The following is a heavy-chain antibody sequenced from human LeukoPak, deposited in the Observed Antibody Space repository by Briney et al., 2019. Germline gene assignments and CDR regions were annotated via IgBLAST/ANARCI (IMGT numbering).Heavy chain of an antibody. CDR1: GFAFSNNW. CDR2: INGDGSSS. D-gene: IGHD3-9*01. CDR3: ASSDWYAAFDI. V-gene: IGHV3-74*01. Sequence: YPGGSQSLSCAASGFAFSNNWMHWVRQAPGKGLLWVSRINGDGSSSSYADSVKARFTISRDNAKNTLYLQMNSLRAEDTAVYYCASSDWYAAFDIWGQGTMVTVSS. J-gene: IGHJ3*02.